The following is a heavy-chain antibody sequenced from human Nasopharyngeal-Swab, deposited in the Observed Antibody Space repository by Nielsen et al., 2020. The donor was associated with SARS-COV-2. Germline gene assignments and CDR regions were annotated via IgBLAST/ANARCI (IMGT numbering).Heavy chain of an antibody. CDR3: ARGAYDYVWGSYRPIDY. CDR1: GFTFSSYS. J-gene: IGHJ4*02. V-gene: IGHV3-21*01. D-gene: IGHD3-16*02. Sequence: GESLKISCAASGFTFSSYSMNWARQAPGKGLEWVSSISSSSSYIYYADSVKGRFTISRDNAKNSLYLQMNSLRAEDTAVYYCARGAYDYVWGSYRPIDYWGQGTLVTVSS. CDR2: ISSSSSYI.